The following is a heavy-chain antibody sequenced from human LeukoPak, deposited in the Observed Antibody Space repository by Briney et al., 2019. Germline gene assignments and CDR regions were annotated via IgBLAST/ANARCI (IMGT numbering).Heavy chain of an antibody. V-gene: IGHV3-23*01. Sequence: PGGSLRLSCAASGFTFSSYWMSWVRQAPGKGLEWVSAISGSGGSTYYADSVKGRFTISRDNSKNILYLQMISLGPEDTAVYYCARVRRRWLQSDAFDIWGQGTMVTVSS. CDR2: ISGSGGST. CDR1: GFTFSSYW. CDR3: ARVRRRWLQSDAFDI. J-gene: IGHJ3*02. D-gene: IGHD5-24*01.